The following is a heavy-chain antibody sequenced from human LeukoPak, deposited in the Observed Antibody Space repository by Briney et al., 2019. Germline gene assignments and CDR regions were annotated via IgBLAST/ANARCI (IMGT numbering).Heavy chain of an antibody. Sequence: SETLSLTCTVSGGSISSGGNYWSWIRQPPGKGLEWIGYIYHSGSTYYNPSLKSRVTISVDTSKNQFSLKLSSVTAADTAVYYCAKHPWFGEFWYFDLWGRGTLVTVSS. CDR2: IYHSGST. J-gene: IGHJ2*01. D-gene: IGHD3-10*01. CDR3: AKHPWFGEFWYFDL. V-gene: IGHV4-30-2*01. CDR1: GGSISSGGNY.